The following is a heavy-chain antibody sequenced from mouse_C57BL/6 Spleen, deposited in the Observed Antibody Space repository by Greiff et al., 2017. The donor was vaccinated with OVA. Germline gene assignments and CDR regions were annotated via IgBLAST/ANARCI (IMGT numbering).Heavy chain of an antibody. Sequence: VQLQQSGAELVRPGTSVKVSCKASGYAFTNYLIEWVKQRPGQGLEWIGVINPGSGGTNYNEKLKGKATLTADKSSSTAYMQLSSLTSEDSAVYFCARRNYGSSDAMDYWGQGTSVTVSS. V-gene: IGHV1-54*01. CDR2: INPGSGGT. D-gene: IGHD1-1*01. CDR3: ARRNYGSSDAMDY. J-gene: IGHJ4*01. CDR1: GYAFTNYL.